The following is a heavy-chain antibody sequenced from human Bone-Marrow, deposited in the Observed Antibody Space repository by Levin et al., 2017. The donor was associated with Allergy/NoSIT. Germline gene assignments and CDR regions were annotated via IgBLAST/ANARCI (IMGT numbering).Heavy chain of an antibody. CDR1: GFTFRNYA. V-gene: IGHV3-30*18. D-gene: IGHD6-19*01. CDR2: ITYDGSHQ. Sequence: GGSLRLSCAASGFTFRNYAMHWVRQAPGKGLEWVALITYDGSHQYYADSVKGRITISRDDSKNTLFLQMNSLRPDDTAVYYCAKCEREWLSPDWFVPWGQGTLVTVSS. CDR3: AKCEREWLSPDWFVP. J-gene: IGHJ5*02.